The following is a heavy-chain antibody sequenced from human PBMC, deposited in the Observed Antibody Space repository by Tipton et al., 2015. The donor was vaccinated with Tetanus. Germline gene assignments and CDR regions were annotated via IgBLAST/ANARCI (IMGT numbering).Heavy chain of an antibody. J-gene: IGHJ4*02. CDR3: ARIYDFWSGYYSDH. CDR1: GGSINSGTYS. CDR2: VYNSGGT. D-gene: IGHD3-3*01. Sequence: LRLSCTVSGGSINSGTYSWGWIRQPPGKGLEWIGSVYNSGGTYYNPSLKSRVTISVDTSKNQFSLKLSSVTAADTAVYYCARIYDFWSGYYSDHWGQGTPVTVSS. V-gene: IGHV4-39*01.